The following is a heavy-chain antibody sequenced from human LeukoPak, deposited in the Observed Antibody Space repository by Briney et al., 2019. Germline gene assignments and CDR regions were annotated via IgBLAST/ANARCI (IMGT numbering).Heavy chain of an antibody. Sequence: SETLSLTCAVYGGSFSGYYWSWIRQPPGKGLEWIGEINHSGSTNYNPSLKSRVTISVDTSKNQFSLELSSVTAADTAVYYCARRGRRGPRGYFDLWGRGTLVTVSS. J-gene: IGHJ2*01. D-gene: IGHD3-10*01. CDR2: INHSGST. V-gene: IGHV4-34*01. CDR3: ARRGRRGPRGYFDL. CDR1: GGSFSGYY.